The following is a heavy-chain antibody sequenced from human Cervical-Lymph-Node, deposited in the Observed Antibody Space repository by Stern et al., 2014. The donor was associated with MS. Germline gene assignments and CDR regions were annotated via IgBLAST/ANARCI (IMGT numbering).Heavy chain of an antibody. Sequence: VQLVESGAEVKKPGASVKVSCKASGYIFTDYYIHWVRQAPGQGPEWMGGILPKSGDTMYAPKFQGRVTMTRDTSLSTAYMELSRLKSDDTAVYYCASDREEQWLGISYYFNLWGQGSLVTVSS. D-gene: IGHD6-19*01. CDR3: ASDREEQWLGISYYFNL. V-gene: IGHV1-2*02. CDR1: GYIFTDYY. CDR2: ILPKSGDT. J-gene: IGHJ1*01.